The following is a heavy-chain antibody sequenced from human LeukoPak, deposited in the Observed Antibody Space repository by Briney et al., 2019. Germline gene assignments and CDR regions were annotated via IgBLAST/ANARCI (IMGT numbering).Heavy chain of an antibody. CDR1: GDSISSSNCY. J-gene: IGHJ4*02. CDR3: ARGAGFDY. Sequence: SETLSLTCTVSGDSISSSNCYWGWIRQPPGKGLEWIGSIYFSGSTYYNPSLKSRVTISADTSKNQFSLKLSSVTAADTAVYYCARGAGFDYWGQGTLVTVSS. CDR2: IYFSGST. V-gene: IGHV4-39*07.